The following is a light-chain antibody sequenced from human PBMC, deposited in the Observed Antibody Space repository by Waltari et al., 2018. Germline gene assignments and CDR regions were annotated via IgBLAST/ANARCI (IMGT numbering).Light chain of an antibody. CDR2: DAS. Sequence: EIVLTQSPATLSLSPGERATLSCRASQSVSNYLAWYQPKPGQAPRLLIYDASTRATGTPARFSGSGSGTDFTLTISSLEPEDFAFYYCQQRGNGLTFGGGTKVEIK. CDR3: QQRGNGLT. V-gene: IGKV3-11*01. CDR1: QSVSNY. J-gene: IGKJ4*01.